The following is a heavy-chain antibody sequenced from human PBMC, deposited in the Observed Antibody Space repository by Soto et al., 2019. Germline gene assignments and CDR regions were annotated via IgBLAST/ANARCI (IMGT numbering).Heavy chain of an antibody. CDR2: IYPVDSDT. J-gene: IGHJ6*02. Sequence: PGESLKISCKGSGYSFTSYWIGWVRQMPGKGLEWMGIIYPVDSDTRYSPSFQGQVTISADKSISTAYLQWSSLKASDTAIYYCARQSGSYYDYYYYGMDVWGQGTTVTVSS. D-gene: IGHD1-26*01. V-gene: IGHV5-51*01. CDR3: ARQSGSYYDYYYYGMDV. CDR1: GYSFTSYW.